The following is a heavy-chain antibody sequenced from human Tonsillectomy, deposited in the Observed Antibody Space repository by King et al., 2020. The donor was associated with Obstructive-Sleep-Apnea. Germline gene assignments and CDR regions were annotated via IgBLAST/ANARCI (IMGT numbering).Heavy chain of an antibody. D-gene: IGHD6-13*01. CDR1: GFTFSDYY. Sequence: VQLVESGGGLVKPGGSLRLSCAASGFTFSDYYMSWIRQAPGKGLEWVAYISSSGSKIYYADSVKGRFTISRDNAKKSLYLLMNSLRAEDTAVYYCARTSAAAGRNDYWGQGTLVTVSS. CDR3: ARTSAAAGRNDY. J-gene: IGHJ4*02. V-gene: IGHV3-11*01. CDR2: ISSSGSKI.